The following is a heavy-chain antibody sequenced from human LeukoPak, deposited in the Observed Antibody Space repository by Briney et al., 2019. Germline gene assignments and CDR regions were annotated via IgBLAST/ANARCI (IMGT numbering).Heavy chain of an antibody. J-gene: IGHJ4*02. V-gene: IGHV3-23*01. CDR1: GFTFSSYG. D-gene: IGHD6-6*01. Sequence: GGSLRLSCAASGFTFSSYGMTWVRQAPGKGLEWVSVISGSAGTTYYADSVKGRFTISRDNSKNTLYLQMNSQRGEDTAVYYCAKMSGYGSSSGRGYYFDYWGQGTLVTVSS. CDR3: AKMSGYGSSSGRGYYFDY. CDR2: ISGSAGTT.